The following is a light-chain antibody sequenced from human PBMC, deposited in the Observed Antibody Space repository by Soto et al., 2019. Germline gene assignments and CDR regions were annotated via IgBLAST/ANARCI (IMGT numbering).Light chain of an antibody. J-gene: IGLJ1*01. CDR3: SSYTSSSRV. CDR2: EVS. Sequence: QSVLTQPASVSGSPGQSITISCTGTSSDVGAYNYVSWYQQHPGKAPKVMIYEVSNRPSGVSNRFSGSKSGNTASLTISGLQAEDEADYYCSSYTSSSRVFGTGTKVTV. V-gene: IGLV2-14*01. CDR1: SSDVGAYNY.